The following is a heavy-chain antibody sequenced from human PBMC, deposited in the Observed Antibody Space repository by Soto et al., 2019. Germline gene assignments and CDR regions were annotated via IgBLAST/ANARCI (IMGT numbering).Heavy chain of an antibody. CDR1: GFTFSSYG. V-gene: IGHV3-33*01. J-gene: IGHJ4*02. CDR2: IWYDGSNK. Sequence: QVQLVESGGGVVQPGRSLRLSCAASGFTFSSYGMHWVRQAPGKGLEWVAVIWYDGSNKYYADSVKGRFTISRDNSKNTLYLQMNSLRAADTAVYYCARASMIVVFPNQPYLDYWGQGTLVTVSS. CDR3: ARASMIVVFPNQPYLDY. D-gene: IGHD3-22*01.